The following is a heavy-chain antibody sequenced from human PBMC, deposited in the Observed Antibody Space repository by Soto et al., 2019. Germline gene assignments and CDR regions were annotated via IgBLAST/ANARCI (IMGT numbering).Heavy chain of an antibody. CDR1: GYIFTNYW. Sequence: EVQLVQSGAEVKKPGESLKISCKASGYIFTNYWIGWVHQMPGKGLEWVALVSPTDSDARYGPSFQGQVTISADKSINTAYLQWSSRKASDTAIYYGARRISVTAAPFDFWGQGTLVTVSS. V-gene: IGHV5-51*07. CDR2: VSPTDSDA. CDR3: ARRISVTAAPFDF. J-gene: IGHJ4*02. D-gene: IGHD6-19*01.